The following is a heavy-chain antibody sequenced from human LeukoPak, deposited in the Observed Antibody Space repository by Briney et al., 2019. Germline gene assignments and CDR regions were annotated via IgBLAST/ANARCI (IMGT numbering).Heavy chain of an antibody. CDR1: GVTFSSDS. V-gene: IGHV3-21*01. Sequence: GGSLRLSCAASGVTFSSDSINWVRHAPGKGREWVSSISSSSSYIYYADSVKGRFTIPRDNAKNSLYLQMNSLRAEDTAVYYYARVHSSRHHYCGQGTLVTVSA. J-gene: IGHJ4*02. CDR2: ISSSSSYI. D-gene: IGHD6-13*01. CDR3: ARVHSSRHHY.